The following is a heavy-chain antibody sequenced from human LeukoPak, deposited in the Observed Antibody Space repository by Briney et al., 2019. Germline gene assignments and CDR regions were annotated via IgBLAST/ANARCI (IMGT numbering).Heavy chain of an antibody. D-gene: IGHD3-22*01. CDR2: INHSGST. CDR1: GGSISSGSYY. CDR3: ARVYYYDRGGYRSAFDI. Sequence: TSETLSLTCTVSGGSISSGSYYWSWIRQPPGKGLEWIGEINHSGSTNYNPSLKSRVTISVDTSKNQFSLKLRSVTAADTAVYYCARVYYYDRGGYRSAFDIWGQGTTVTVSS. J-gene: IGHJ3*02. V-gene: IGHV4-39*07.